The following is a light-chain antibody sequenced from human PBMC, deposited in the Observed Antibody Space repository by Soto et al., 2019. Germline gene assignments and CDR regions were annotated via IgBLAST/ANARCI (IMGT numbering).Light chain of an antibody. CDR2: AAS. CDR1: WAISTY. Sequence: DIQMTQSPPSLSASVGDRVTITCRASWAISTYLNWYQQKPGKAPKLLISAASSLQSGVPSRFSGSGSGTDFTLTISSLQPADFATYYCQQSYITPNTFGQGTKVDIK. J-gene: IGKJ2*01. CDR3: QQSYITPNT. V-gene: IGKV1-39*01.